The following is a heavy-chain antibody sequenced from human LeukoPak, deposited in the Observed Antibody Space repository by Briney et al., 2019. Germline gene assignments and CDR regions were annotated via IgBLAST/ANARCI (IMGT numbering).Heavy chain of an antibody. CDR2: IYYSGST. D-gene: IGHD2-15*01. Sequence: PSETLSLTCTVSGGSISSSSYYWGWIRQPPGKGLEWIGSIYYSGSTYYNPSLKSRVTISVDTSKNQFSLKLSSVTAADTAVYYCARADIVVVVAAVNIVVVSETSRTFDYWGQGTLVTVSS. J-gene: IGHJ4*02. CDR1: GGSISSSSYY. V-gene: IGHV4-39*07. CDR3: ARADIVVVVAAVNIVVVSETSRTFDY.